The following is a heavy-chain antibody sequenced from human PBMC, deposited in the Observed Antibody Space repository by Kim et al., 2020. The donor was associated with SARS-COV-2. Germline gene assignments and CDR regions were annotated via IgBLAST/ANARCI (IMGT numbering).Heavy chain of an antibody. D-gene: IGHD2-8*01. CDR2: ILDDGANI. CDR3: AKRGVYSSSNAVDFDY. V-gene: IGHV3-23*01. J-gene: IGHJ4*02. CDR1: GFTLREYG. Sequence: GGSLRLSCVVSGFTLREYGMSWVRQTPGKGLEWVSSILDDGANIYYANSVKGRFTISKDNSLNTVYLRMNSLRAEDTAFYYCAKRGVYSSSNAVDFDYWGQGPLVTVSS.